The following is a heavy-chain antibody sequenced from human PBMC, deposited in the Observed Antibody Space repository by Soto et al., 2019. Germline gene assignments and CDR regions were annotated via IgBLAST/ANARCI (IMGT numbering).Heavy chain of an antibody. CDR1: GYSFAGYW. D-gene: IGHD3-22*01. CDR3: ARQIYDSDTGPNFQYYFDS. V-gene: IGHV5-10-1*01. CDR2: IDPSDSRT. J-gene: IGHJ4*02. Sequence: GESLKISCKGSGYSFAGYWITWVRQKPGKGLEWMGRIDPSDSRTYYSPSFRGHVTISVTKSITTVFLQWSSLRASDTAMYYCARQIYDSDTGPNFQYYFDSWGQGTPVTVSS.